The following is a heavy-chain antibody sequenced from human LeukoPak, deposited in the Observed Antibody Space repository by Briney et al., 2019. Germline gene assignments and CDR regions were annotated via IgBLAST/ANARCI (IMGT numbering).Heavy chain of an antibody. CDR3: ARDLERYCSGGTCPTFRY. V-gene: IGHV1-18*01. D-gene: IGHD2-15*01. CDR1: GYTFTTYG. J-gene: IGHJ4*02. CDR2: ISTYNSDT. Sequence: AASVKVSCKASGYTFTTYGISWVRQAPGQGLEWMGWISTYNSDTNYAQKFQGRVTMTTDTSTSTAYMELRSLRSDDTAVYYCARDLERYCSGGTCPTFRYWGQGTLVTVSS.